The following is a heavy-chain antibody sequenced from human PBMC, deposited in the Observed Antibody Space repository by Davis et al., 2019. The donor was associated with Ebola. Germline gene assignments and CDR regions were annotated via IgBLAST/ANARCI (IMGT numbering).Heavy chain of an antibody. CDR3: ARFPAVYYYYYGMDV. CDR2: INHSGST. CDR1: GGSFSGYY. J-gene: IGHJ6*02. D-gene: IGHD2-2*01. V-gene: IGHV4-34*01. Sequence: SETLSLTCAVHGGSFSGYYWSWIRQPPGKGLEWIGEINHSGSTNYNPSLKSRVTISVDTSKNQFSLKLSSVTAADTAVYYCARFPAVYYYYYGMDVWGQGTTVTVSS.